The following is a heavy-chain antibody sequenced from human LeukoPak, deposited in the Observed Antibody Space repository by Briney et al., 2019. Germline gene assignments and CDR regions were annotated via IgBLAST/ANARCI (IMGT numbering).Heavy chain of an antibody. D-gene: IGHD2-2*02. J-gene: IGHJ3*02. CDR1: GGTFSSYA. V-gene: IGHV1-69*05. CDR2: IIPIFGTA. CDR3: ASPVPAAIGGDYAFDI. Sequence: ASVKVSCKASGGTFSSYAISWVRQAPGQGLEWMGGIIPIFGTANYAQKFQGRVTITTDESTSTAYTELSSLRSEDTAVYYCASPVPAAIGGDYAFDIWGQGTMVTVSS.